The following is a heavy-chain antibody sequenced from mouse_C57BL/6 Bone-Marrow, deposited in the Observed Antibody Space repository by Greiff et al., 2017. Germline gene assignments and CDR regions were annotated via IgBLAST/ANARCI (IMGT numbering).Heavy chain of an antibody. J-gene: IGHJ1*03. CDR1: GYTFTSYG. CDR3: AYYGYFDV. V-gene: IGHV1-81*01. CDR2: IYPRSGNT. Sequence: VQLQQSGAELARPGASVKLSCKASGYTFTSYGISWVKQRTGQGLEWIGEIYPRSGNTYYNKKFKGKATLTADKSSSTAYMELRSLTSEDSAVYFCAYYGYFDVWGTGTTVTVSS.